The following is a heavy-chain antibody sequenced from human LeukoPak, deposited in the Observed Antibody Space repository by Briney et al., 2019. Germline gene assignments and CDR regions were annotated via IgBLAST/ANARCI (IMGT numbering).Heavy chain of an antibody. CDR1: GFTFSDYY. D-gene: IGHD3-10*01. J-gene: IGHJ4*02. CDR3: AREDRRITMVRGVLDY. V-gene: IGHV3-11*01. CDR2: ISSSGSTI. Sequence: GGSLRLSCAASGFTFSDYYMSWIRQAPGTGLEWVSYISSSGSTIYYADSVKGRFTISRDNAKNSLYLQMNSLRAEDTAVYYCAREDRRITMVRGVLDYWGEGTLVTVSS.